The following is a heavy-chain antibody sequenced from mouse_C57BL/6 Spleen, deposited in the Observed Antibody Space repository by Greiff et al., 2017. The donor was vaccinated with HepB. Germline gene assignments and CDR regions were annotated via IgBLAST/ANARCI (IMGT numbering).Heavy chain of an antibody. Sequence: VQLQQSGAELARPGASVKMSCKASGYTFTSYTMHWVKQRPGQGLEWIGYINPSSGYTKYNQKFKDKATLTADKSSSTAYMQLSSLTSEDSAVYYCGGDGSGYVGVAYWGQGTLVTVSA. D-gene: IGHD3-2*02. V-gene: IGHV1-4*01. CDR1: GYTFTSYT. CDR3: GGDGSGYVGVAY. J-gene: IGHJ3*01. CDR2: INPSSGYT.